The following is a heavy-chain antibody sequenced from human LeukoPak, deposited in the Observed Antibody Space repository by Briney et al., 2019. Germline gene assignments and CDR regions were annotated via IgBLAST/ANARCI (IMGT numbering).Heavy chain of an antibody. J-gene: IGHJ4*02. D-gene: IGHD5/OR15-5a*01. CDR2: IRGSGSST. CDR3: AKDKGDSVYDPFDY. Sequence: GGSLRLSCAASGFTFSSYAMSWARQAPGMGLEWVSVIRGSGSSTYDADSVKGRFTISRDNSKNTLYLQMNSLRVEDTAVYYCAKDKGDSVYDPFDYWGQGTLVTVSS. CDR1: GFTFSSYA. V-gene: IGHV3-23*01.